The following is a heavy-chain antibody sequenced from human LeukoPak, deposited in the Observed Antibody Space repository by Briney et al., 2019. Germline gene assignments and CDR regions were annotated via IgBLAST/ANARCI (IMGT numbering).Heavy chain of an antibody. CDR2: MNPNSGNT. Sequence: DSVKVSCKASGYTFTSYDINWVRQATGQGLEWMGWMNPNSGNTGYAQKFQGRVTMTRNTSISTSYMELSSLRSGDTAVYYCARGRGAWYSSGWYGNYWGQGTLVTVSS. D-gene: IGHD6-19*01. CDR1: GYTFTSYD. V-gene: IGHV1-8*01. J-gene: IGHJ4*02. CDR3: ARGRGAWYSSGWYGNY.